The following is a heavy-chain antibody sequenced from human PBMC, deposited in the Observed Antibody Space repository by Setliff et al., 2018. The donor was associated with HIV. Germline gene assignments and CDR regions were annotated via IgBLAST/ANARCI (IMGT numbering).Heavy chain of an antibody. CDR3: ARLGYSGGDCSINWFDP. D-gene: IGHD2-21*02. Sequence: PSETLSLTCTVSGYSISSGYYWGWIRQPPGKGLEWIGSIYHSGITYYNSSLKSRVTISVDTSKNQFSLNLTSVTAADTAVYYCARLGYSGGDCSINWFDPWGQGTLVTVSP. CDR2: IYHSGIT. CDR1: GYSISSGYY. J-gene: IGHJ5*02. V-gene: IGHV4-38-2*02.